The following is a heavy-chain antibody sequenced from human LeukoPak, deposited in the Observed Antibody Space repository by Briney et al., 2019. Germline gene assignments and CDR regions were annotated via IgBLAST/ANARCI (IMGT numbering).Heavy chain of an antibody. Sequence: GGSLRLSCAASGFSFSSYSMNWVRQAPGKGLEWISYIGSGSSTIFYADSVKGRFTISRDNAKNSLYLQMNSLRAEDTAVYYCASDCSGGSLRYWGQGTLVTVSS. J-gene: IGHJ4*02. CDR1: GFSFSSYS. D-gene: IGHD2-15*01. CDR3: ASDCSGGSLRY. V-gene: IGHV3-48*01. CDR2: IGSGSSTI.